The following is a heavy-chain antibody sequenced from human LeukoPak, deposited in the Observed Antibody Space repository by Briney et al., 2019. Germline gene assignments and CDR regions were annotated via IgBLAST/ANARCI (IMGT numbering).Heavy chain of an antibody. CDR3: AAQWLVRIGLFDY. CDR1: GYTFTGYY. CDR2: INPNSGGT. V-gene: IGHV1-2*02. Sequence: ASVKVSCKASGYTFTGYYMHWVRQAPGQGLEWMGWINPNSGGTNYAQKFQGRVTVTRDTSISTAYMELSRLRSDDTAVYYCAAQWLVRIGLFDYWGQGTLVTVSS. J-gene: IGHJ4*02. D-gene: IGHD6-19*01.